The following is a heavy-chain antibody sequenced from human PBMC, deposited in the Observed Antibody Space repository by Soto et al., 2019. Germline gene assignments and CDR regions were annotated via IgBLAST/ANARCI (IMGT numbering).Heavy chain of an antibody. CDR3: ARVAPPKVPAEGMAV. D-gene: IGHD2-2*01. Sequence: QVQLVESGGGVVQPGRSLRLSCAASGFTFSSYAMHWVRQAPGKGLEWVAVISYDGSNKYYADSVKGRFTISRDNSKNMLYLQMNSMRAEDTAVYYCARVAPPKVPAEGMAVWGQGTTVTVSS. CDR2: ISYDGSNK. V-gene: IGHV3-30-3*01. J-gene: IGHJ6*02. CDR1: GFTFSSYA.